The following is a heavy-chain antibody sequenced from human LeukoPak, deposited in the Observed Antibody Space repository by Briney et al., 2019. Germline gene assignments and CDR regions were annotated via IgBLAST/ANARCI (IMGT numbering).Heavy chain of an antibody. CDR1: GFTFSSYS. J-gene: IGHJ4*02. CDR2: ICSSSSTI. D-gene: IGHD1-26*01. CDR3: ARDLGWWELPSEGY. V-gene: IGHV3-48*01. Sequence: AGSLTLSCAASGFTFSSYSRNWVRQAPGKGLEWISFICSSSSTIYYADSLKGRFTISRDNAKNSLYLQMNSLRAEDTAVYYCARDLGWWELPSEGYWGQGTLVTVSS.